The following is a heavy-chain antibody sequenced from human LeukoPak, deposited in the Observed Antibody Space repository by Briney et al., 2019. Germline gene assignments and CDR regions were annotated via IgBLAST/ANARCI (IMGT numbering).Heavy chain of an antibody. Sequence: ASVKVSCKASGYTFTSDDINWVRQATGQGLEWMGWMNPNSGNTGYAQKFQGRVTITRNTSISTAYMELSSLRSEDTAVYYCARALGDYDFWSGCHTLYYFDYWGQGTLVTVSS. CDR3: ARALGDYDFWSGCHTLYYFDY. V-gene: IGHV1-8*03. J-gene: IGHJ4*02. CDR2: MNPNSGNT. CDR1: GYTFTSDD. D-gene: IGHD3-3*01.